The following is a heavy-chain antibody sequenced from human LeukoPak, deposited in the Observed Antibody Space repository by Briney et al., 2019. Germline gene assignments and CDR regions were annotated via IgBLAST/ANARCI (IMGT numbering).Heavy chain of an antibody. V-gene: IGHV4-61*02. CDR3: AGQGYSYGRLDFDY. CDR2: IYTSGST. J-gene: IGHJ4*02. Sequence: ASQTLSLTCTVSGGSISSGSYYWSWIRQPAGKGLEWIGRIYTSGSTNYNPSLKSRVTISVDTPKNQFSLKLSSVIAADTAVYYCAGQGYSYGRLDFDYWGQGTLVTVSS. D-gene: IGHD5-18*01. CDR1: GGSISSGSYY.